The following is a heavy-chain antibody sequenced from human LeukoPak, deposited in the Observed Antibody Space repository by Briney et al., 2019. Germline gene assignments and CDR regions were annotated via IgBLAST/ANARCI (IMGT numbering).Heavy chain of an antibody. CDR3: AREAVAFFDY. CDR2: IRYDGSNK. CDR1: GFTFSSYG. D-gene: IGHD6-19*01. J-gene: IGHJ4*02. Sequence: GGSLRLSCAASGFTFSSYGMHWVRQAPGKGLEWVAFIRYDGSNKYYADSVKGRFTISRDNSKNTLYLHVNSLRPEDTAVYYCAREAVAFFDYWGQGTLVTVSS. V-gene: IGHV3-30*02.